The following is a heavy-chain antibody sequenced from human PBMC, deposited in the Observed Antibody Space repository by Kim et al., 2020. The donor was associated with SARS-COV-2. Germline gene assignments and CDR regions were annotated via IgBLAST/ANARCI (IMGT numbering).Heavy chain of an antibody. V-gene: IGHV3-73*01. J-gene: IGHJ4*02. CDR3: TRPLITGTTDGDY. Sequence: GGSLRLSCAASGFTFSGSAMHWVRQASGKGLEWVGRIRSKANSYATAYAASVKGRFTISRDDSKNAAYLQMNSLKTEDTAVYYCTRPLITGTTDGDYWGQGTLVTVSS. CDR1: GFTFSGSA. CDR2: IRSKANSYAT. D-gene: IGHD1-7*01.